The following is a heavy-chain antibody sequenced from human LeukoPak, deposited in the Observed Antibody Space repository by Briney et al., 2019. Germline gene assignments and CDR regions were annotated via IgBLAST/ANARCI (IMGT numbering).Heavy chain of an antibody. D-gene: IGHD2-2*01. V-gene: IGHV4-39*07. CDR3: ARVSRSEVVPAAMRTRTSHYYYYMDV. Sequence: SETLSLTCTVSGGSISSSSYYWGWIRQPSGKGLEWIGSIYYSGSTYYNPSLKSRVTISVDTSKNQFSLKLSSVTAADTAVYYCARVSRSEVVPAAMRTRTSHYYYYMDVWGKGTTVTVSS. CDR2: IYYSGST. J-gene: IGHJ6*03. CDR1: GGSISSSSYY.